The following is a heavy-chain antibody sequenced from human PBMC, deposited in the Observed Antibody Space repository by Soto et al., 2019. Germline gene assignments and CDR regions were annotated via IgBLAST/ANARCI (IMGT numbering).Heavy chain of an antibody. Sequence: GGSLRLSCAASGFTFSNAWMSWVRQAPGKGLEWVGRIKSKTDGGTTDYAAPVKGRFTISRDDSKNTLYLQMNSLKTEDTAVYYCTTGQSFVVVVAATHYWGQGTLVTVSS. CDR1: GFTFSNAW. CDR3: TTGQSFVVVVAATHY. D-gene: IGHD2-15*01. J-gene: IGHJ4*02. V-gene: IGHV3-15*01. CDR2: IKSKTDGGTT.